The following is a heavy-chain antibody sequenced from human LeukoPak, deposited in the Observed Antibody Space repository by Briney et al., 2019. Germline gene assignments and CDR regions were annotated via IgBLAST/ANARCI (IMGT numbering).Heavy chain of an antibody. D-gene: IGHD2-2*01. V-gene: IGHV3-7*01. J-gene: IGHJ4*01. Sequence: GGSLRLSCEASGFIFSTYWMNWVRQAPGKGLEWVATIRQDRSETHYVNSVKGRFTISRDNAKNSLYLQVNSLRAEDTAVYFWARGWGRASCPYFFASWGDGSLVSVSS. CDR3: ARGWGRASCPYFFAS. CDR2: IRQDRSET. CDR1: GFIFSTYW.